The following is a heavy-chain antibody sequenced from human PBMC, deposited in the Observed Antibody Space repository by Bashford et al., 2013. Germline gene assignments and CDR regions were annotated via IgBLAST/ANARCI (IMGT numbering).Heavy chain of an antibody. CDR3: ASGFVAVADKIWFGAVGY. Sequence: SETLSLTCTVSGGSISSSTNYWDWIRQPPGKGLEWIGYIYYSGATNHNPSLKGRVTISVDTSKNQFSLKLSSVTAADTAVYYCASGFVAVADKIWFGAVGYWGQGSLVTVSS. D-gene: IGHD6-19*01. CDR2: IYYSGAT. V-gene: IGHV4-61*05. CDR1: GGSISSSTNY. J-gene: IGHJ4*02.